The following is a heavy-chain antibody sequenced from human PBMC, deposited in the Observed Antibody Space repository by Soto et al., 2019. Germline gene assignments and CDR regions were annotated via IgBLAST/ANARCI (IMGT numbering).Heavy chain of an antibody. CDR3: ARRHGYSYDFDY. CDR2: IDPSDSRT. D-gene: IGHD5-18*01. V-gene: IGHV5-10-1*01. J-gene: IGHJ4*02. CDR1: GYTFTNHW. Sequence: GESLKISCNCSGYTFTNHWISWVRQKPGQGLEWMGRIDPSDSRTKYNPSFEGHVTISVDKSIGATFLQWSSLEASDTAVYYCARRHGYSYDFDYWGQGTRVTVSS.